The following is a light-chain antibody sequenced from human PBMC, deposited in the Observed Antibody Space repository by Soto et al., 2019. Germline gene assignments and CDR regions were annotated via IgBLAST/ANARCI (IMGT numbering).Light chain of an antibody. CDR2: EGN. Sequence: QSALTQPASVSGSPGQSITISCTGTSSDVGTYNLVSWYQQHPGKAPKLMIYEGNKRPSGVSNRFSGSKSGNTASLTISGLQAEDEGDYYCSSYVGSGTYVVFGGGTKLTVL. J-gene: IGLJ2*01. CDR1: SSDVGTYNL. V-gene: IGLV2-23*01. CDR3: SSYVGSGTYVV.